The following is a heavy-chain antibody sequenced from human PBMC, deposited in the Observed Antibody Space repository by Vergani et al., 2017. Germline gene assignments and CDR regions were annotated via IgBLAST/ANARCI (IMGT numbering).Heavy chain of an antibody. CDR3: ARDGRIDAEGTELDY. V-gene: IGHV3-30*02. Sequence: QVQLVESGGGVVQPGGSLRLSCAASGFTFSSYGMHWVRQAPGKGLEWVAFIRYDGSNKYYADSVKDRFTISRDNSKNTLYLQMNSLRGEDTAVYYCARDGRIDAEGTELDYWGQGTLVTVSS. CDR2: IRYDGSNK. CDR1: GFTFSSYG. J-gene: IGHJ4*02. D-gene: IGHD1-14*01.